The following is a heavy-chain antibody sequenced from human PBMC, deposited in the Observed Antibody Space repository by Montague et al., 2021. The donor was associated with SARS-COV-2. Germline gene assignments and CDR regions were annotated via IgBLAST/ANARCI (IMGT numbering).Heavy chain of an antibody. V-gene: IGHV3-30*18. CDR3: AKDATIFWFERGSGTFDH. J-gene: IGHJ4*02. D-gene: IGHD3-16*01. CDR2: ISYDGSIQ. CDR1: GFTFNNFG. Sequence: SLRLSCAASGFTFNNFGMHWVRQAPGQGLEWVAVISYDGSIQYYADSGKGRFTISRDWSKNTLYLQMSSLRPEDTAVYYCAKDATIFWFERGSGTFDHWGQGTLVAVSS.